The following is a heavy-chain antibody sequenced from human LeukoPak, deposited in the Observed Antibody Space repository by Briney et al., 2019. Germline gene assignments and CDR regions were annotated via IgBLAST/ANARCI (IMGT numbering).Heavy chain of an antibody. CDR3: ARAPGQLLSWYAFDI. J-gene: IGHJ3*02. V-gene: IGHV3-21*01. Sequence: GGSLRLSCAASGFTVSSNYMNWVRQAPGKGLEWASSISSSSSYIYYADSVKGRFTISRDNAKNSLYLQMNSLRAEDTAVYYCARAPGQLLSWYAFDIWGQGTMVTVSS. CDR1: GFTVSSNY. CDR2: ISSSSSYI. D-gene: IGHD2-2*01.